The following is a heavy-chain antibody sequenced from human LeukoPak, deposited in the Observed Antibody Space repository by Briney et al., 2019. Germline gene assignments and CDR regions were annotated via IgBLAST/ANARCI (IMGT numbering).Heavy chain of an antibody. CDR3: ARALPGYDSSGYSANYYYYYMDV. CDR1: GGTFSSYA. CDR2: IIPICGTA. D-gene: IGHD3-22*01. Sequence: GASVKVSCKASGGTFSSYAISWVRQAPGQGLEWMGGIIPICGTANYAQKFQGRVTITTDESTSTAYMELSSLRSEDTAVYYCARALPGYDSSGYSANYYYYYMDVWGKGTTVTVSS. J-gene: IGHJ6*03. V-gene: IGHV1-69*05.